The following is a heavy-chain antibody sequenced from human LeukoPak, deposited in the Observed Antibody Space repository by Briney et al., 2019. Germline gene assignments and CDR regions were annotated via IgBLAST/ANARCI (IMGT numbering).Heavy chain of an antibody. Sequence: GGSLRLSCAASGVTFSSYAMHWVRQAPGKGLEYVSAISSNGGSTYYANSVKGRFTISRDNSKNTLYLQMGSLRAEDMAVYYCARDGHIGDSSGYYRPLVYYYYMDVWGKGTTVTVSS. CDR2: ISSNGGST. CDR1: GVTFSSYA. D-gene: IGHD3-22*01. J-gene: IGHJ6*03. V-gene: IGHV3-64*01. CDR3: ARDGHIGDSSGYYRPLVYYYYMDV.